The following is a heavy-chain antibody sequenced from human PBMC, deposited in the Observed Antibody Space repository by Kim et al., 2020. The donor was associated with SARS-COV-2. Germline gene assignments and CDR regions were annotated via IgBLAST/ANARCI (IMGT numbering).Heavy chain of an antibody. CDR2: IKSKTDGGTT. D-gene: IGHD6-13*01. J-gene: IGHJ4*02. CDR1: GFTFSNAW. V-gene: IGHV3-15*01. Sequence: GGSLRLSCAASGFTFSNAWMSWVRQAPGKGLEWVGRIKSKTDGGTTDYAAPVKGRFTISRDDSKNTLYLQMNSLKTEDTAVYYCTIRYSSSWSDYWGQGTLVTVSS. CDR3: TIRYSSSWSDY.